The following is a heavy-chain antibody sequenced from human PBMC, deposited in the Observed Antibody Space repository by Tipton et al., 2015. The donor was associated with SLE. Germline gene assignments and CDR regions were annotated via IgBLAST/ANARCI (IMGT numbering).Heavy chain of an antibody. CDR3: ASLSGYSSSWYGNNWFDP. CDR1: GGSISSSSYY. D-gene: IGHD6-13*01. Sequence: LRLSCTVSGGSISSSSYYWAWIRQPPGKGLEWIGHIFHIGSAYYNPSLKSRVTISIDTSTNQFSLKLSSVTAADTAVYYCASLSGYSSSWYGNNWFDPWGQGTLVTVSS. CDR2: IFHIGSA. J-gene: IGHJ5*02. V-gene: IGHV4-39*01.